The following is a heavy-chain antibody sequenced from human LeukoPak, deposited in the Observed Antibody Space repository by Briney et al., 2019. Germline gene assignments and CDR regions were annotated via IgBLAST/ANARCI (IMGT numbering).Heavy chain of an antibody. CDR1: GFSFNESY. CDR3: ARGKRRFDY. Sequence: PGGSLRLSCAASGFSFNESYMTWIRQAPGKGLEWVANISGRGFSMYYADSVKGRFTISRDNARNSLFLNMSSLRADDTAVYYCARGKRRFDYWGQGTLVTVSS. V-gene: IGHV3-11*01. J-gene: IGHJ4*02. CDR2: ISGRGFSM.